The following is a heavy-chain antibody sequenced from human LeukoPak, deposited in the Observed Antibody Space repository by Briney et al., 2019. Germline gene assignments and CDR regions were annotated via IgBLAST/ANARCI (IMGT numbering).Heavy chain of an antibody. D-gene: IGHD2-15*01. J-gene: IGHJ4*02. CDR3: AREWDGRYCSGGSCPWGFDY. V-gene: IGHV4-59*01. CDR1: GGSISSYY. Sequence: NPSETLSLTCTVSGGSISSYYWSWIRQPPGKGLEWIGYIYYSGSTNYNPSLKSRVTISVDTSKNQFSLKLSSVTAADTAVYYCAREWDGRYCSGGSCPWGFDYWGQGTLVTVSS. CDR2: IYYSGST.